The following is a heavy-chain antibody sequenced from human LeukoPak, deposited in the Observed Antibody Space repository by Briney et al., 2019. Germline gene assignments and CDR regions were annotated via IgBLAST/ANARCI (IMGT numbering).Heavy chain of an antibody. V-gene: IGHV1-18*01. Sequence: ASVKVSCKASGYTFTTSGISWVRQAPGRGLEWMGWISAYNGQTNYAQKVQGRVTMTTDTSTKTAYMELRSLGSDDTAVYYCAGVAGFYWNSDSFDYWGQGTQVTVSS. CDR3: AGVAGFYWNSDSFDY. J-gene: IGHJ4*02. CDR1: GYTFTTSG. D-gene: IGHD1-7*01. CDR2: ISAYNGQT.